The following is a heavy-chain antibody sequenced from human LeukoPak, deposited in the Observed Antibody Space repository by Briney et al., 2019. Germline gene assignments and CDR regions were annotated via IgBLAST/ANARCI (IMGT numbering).Heavy chain of an antibody. CDR1: GYSFTSYW. J-gene: IGHJ1*01. Sequence: GESLKISCKGSGYSFTSYWIGWVRQVPGKGLEWMGIIYPGDSDARYSPSFQGQVTISADKSISTAYLQWSSLKASDTAMYYCARTYYYDSSGYKTIRYFQHWGQGTLVTVSS. D-gene: IGHD3-22*01. CDR2: IYPGDSDA. V-gene: IGHV5-51*01. CDR3: ARTYYYDSSGYKTIRYFQH.